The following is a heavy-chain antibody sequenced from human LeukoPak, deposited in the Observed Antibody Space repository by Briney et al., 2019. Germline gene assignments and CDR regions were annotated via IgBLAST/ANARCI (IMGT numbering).Heavy chain of an antibody. CDR3: AKEGRGYSYGYSYFDY. Sequence: GGSLRLSCAASGFTFSSYGMHWVRQAPGKGLEWVAVTWYDGSNKYYADSVKGRFTISRDNSKNTLYLQMNSLRAEDTAVYYCAKEGRGYSYGYSYFDYWGQGTLVTVSS. J-gene: IGHJ4*02. CDR2: TWYDGSNK. CDR1: GFTFSSYG. D-gene: IGHD5-18*01. V-gene: IGHV3-33*06.